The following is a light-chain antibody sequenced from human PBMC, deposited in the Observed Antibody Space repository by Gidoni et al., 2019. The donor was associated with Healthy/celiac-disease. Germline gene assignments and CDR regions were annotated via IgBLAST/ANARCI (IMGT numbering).Light chain of an antibody. CDR3: QQANNFPWT. CDR2: AAS. V-gene: IGKV1-12*01. Sequence: DIQMTQSPSSVSASVEDRVTITCRASQGISSWLAWYQQKPGKAPKLLNYAASSSQSGVRSMFSSSGSGTDFTLTISSLQPEDFATYYCQQANNFPWTFGQGTKLEIK. J-gene: IGKJ2*01. CDR1: QGISSW.